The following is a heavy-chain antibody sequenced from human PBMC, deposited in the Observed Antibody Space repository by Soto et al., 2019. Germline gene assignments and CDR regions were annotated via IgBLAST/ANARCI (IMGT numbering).Heavy chain of an antibody. CDR3: TTGGYCSSTSCPEEYYYYGMDV. CDR2: IRSKANSYAT. J-gene: IGHJ6*02. D-gene: IGHD2-2*01. CDR1: GFTFSGSA. Sequence: PGGSLRLSCAASGFTFSGSAMHWVRQASGKGLEWVGRIRSKANSYATAYAASVKGRFTISRDDSKNTAYLQMNSLKTEDTAVYYCTTGGYCSSTSCPEEYYYYGMDVWGQGTTVTVSS. V-gene: IGHV3-73*01.